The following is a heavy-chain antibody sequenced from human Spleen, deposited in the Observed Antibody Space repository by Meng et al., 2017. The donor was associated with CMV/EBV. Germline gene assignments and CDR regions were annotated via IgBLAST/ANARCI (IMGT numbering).Heavy chain of an antibody. J-gene: IGHJ4*02. CDR2: LSANSHRS. V-gene: IGHV3-23*01. Sequence: GESLKISCAASGFAFGTYAMSWVRQAPGKGLEWVSALSANSHRSYYADSVKGRFSISRDDSTNTLYLQLNSLRAEDTAIYFCAKESPYSSPRLYYFDHWGQGALVTVSS. D-gene: IGHD4-11*01. CDR1: GFAFGTYA. CDR3: AKESPYSSPRLYYFDH.